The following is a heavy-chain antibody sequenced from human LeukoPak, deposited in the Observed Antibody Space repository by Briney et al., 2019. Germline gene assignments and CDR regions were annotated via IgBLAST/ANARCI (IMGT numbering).Heavy chain of an antibody. CDR3: ARVKKDILTGYYKNAFDI. CDR1: GGSISSSSYY. CDR2: IYYSGST. V-gene: IGHV4-39*07. D-gene: IGHD3-9*01. Sequence: SETLSLTCTVSGGSISSSSYYWGWIRQPPGKGLEWIGNIYYSGSTYYNPSLKSRVTISVDTSKNQFSLKLSSVTAADTAVYYCARVKKDILTGYYKNAFDIWGQGTMVTVSS. J-gene: IGHJ3*02.